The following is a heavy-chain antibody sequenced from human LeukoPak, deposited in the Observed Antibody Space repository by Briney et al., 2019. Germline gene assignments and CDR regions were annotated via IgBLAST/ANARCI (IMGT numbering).Heavy chain of an antibody. J-gene: IGHJ4*02. V-gene: IGHV1-2*02. D-gene: IGHD3-10*01. CDR2: INPNSGDT. CDR3: TRGGIGY. Sequence: ASVKVSCKASGYTFTGYYMHWVRQAPGQGLEWMGWINPNSGDTHYVQKFQGRVTMTRDTSISTAYMELSSLRSDDTAMYYCTRGGIGYWGQGTLVTVSS. CDR1: GYTFTGYY.